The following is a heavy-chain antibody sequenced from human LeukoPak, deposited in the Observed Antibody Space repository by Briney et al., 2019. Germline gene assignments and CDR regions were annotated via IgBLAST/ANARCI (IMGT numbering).Heavy chain of an antibody. Sequence: GGSLRLSCAASGCTFDDYGMSWVRQAPGKGLEWVGCIYWNGGSTGYADSVKGRSTIYRDHAKNSLYLQKTTLRAEDTALYYCARGGAHGDYWGQGTLVTVSS. J-gene: IGHJ4*02. CDR1: GCTFDDYG. V-gene: IGHV3-20*04. CDR2: IYWNGGST. D-gene: IGHD4/OR15-4a*01. CDR3: ARGGAHGDY.